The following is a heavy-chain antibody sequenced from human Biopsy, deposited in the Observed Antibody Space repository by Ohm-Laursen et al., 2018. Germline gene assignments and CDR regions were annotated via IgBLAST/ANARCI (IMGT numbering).Heavy chain of an antibody. J-gene: IGHJ3*01. CDR2: IYYSGGT. Sequence: SETLSLTCSVSGGSITGYEWSWIRLAPGKGLEWIGYIYYSGGTKYNPSLASRVTFSVDMSKSQFSLKLYSVTAADTAVYYCARVEAGTYDALDFWGQGTLVAVSA. D-gene: IGHD1-26*01. V-gene: IGHV4-59*01. CDR1: GGSITGYE. CDR3: ARVEAGTYDALDF.